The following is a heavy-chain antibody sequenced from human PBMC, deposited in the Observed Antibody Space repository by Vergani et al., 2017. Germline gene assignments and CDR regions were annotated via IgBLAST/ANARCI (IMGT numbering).Heavy chain of an antibody. D-gene: IGHD7-27*01. Sequence: EAQLVESGGGLVQPGGSLRLSCVGSGFPSNSYLMNWVRQAPGKGLEWVASTNQDGNEKYYVDSVKGRFTLSRDNTKNSLYLQMNSLRVEDTAVYYCATRLNWGYWFDPWGQGTLVTVST. CDR1: GFPSNSYL. V-gene: IGHV3-7*01. CDR3: ATRLNWGYWFDP. CDR2: TNQDGNEK. J-gene: IGHJ5*02.